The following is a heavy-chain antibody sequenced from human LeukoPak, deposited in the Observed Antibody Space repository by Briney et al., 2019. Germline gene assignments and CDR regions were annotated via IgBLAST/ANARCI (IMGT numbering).Heavy chain of an antibody. V-gene: IGHV4-59*08. D-gene: IGHD1-7*01. CDR1: GGSISSYY. CDR3: ARQTGITGTVDAFDI. Sequence: PSETLSLTCTVSGGSISSYYWSWIRQPPGKGLEWIGYIYYSGSTNYSPSLKSRVTISVDTSKNQFSLKLSSVTAADTAVYYCARQTGITGTVDAFDIWGQGTVVTVSS. CDR2: IYYSGST. J-gene: IGHJ3*02.